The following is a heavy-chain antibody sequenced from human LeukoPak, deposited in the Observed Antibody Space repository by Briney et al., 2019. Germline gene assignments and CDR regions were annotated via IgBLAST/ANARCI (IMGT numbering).Heavy chain of an antibody. J-gene: IGHJ4*02. CDR2: ISSGGSTI. D-gene: IGHD3-22*01. Sequence: GGSLRLSCAASGFMFSSYWMNWVRQAPGKGLEWVSYISSGGSTIYYADTVKGRFTISRDNARNSLYLQMNGLTDEDTAVYYCAREPPGNYDDSGHYYAYFDCWGQGALVTVSS. CDR1: GFMFSSYW. CDR3: AREPPGNYDDSGHYYAYFDC. V-gene: IGHV3-48*02.